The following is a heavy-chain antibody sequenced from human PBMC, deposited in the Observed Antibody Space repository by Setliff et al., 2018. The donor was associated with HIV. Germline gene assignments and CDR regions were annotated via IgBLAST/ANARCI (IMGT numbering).Heavy chain of an antibody. CDR3: ARLGSGWSESYYYAMDI. CDR1: GYTFTSYG. Sequence: ASVKVSCKASGYTFTSYGISWVRQAPGQGLEWMGWISAYNGNTNYAQKLHGRVNMTTDTSTSTAYMELRSLRSDDTAVYFCARLGSGWSESYYYAMDIWGQGTTVTV. D-gene: IGHD6-19*01. J-gene: IGHJ6*02. CDR2: ISAYNGNT. V-gene: IGHV1-18*01.